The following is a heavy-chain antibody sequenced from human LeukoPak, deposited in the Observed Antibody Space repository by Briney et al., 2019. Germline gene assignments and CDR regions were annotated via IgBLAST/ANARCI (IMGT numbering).Heavy chain of an antibody. CDR1: GGSISSVVYF. J-gene: IGHJ5*02. V-gene: IGHV4-31*03. CDR3: ARVVAYYYGSWSSPNWFDP. CDR2: IYYSGST. D-gene: IGHD3-10*01. Sequence: PSETLSLTCTVSGGSISSVVYFWRWIRQDPGRGLESIGYIYYSGSTYYNPSRKSRVTISVDTTENQLSMKLSSVAAADTAVYCCARVVAYYYGSWSSPNWFDPWGQETLVTVSS.